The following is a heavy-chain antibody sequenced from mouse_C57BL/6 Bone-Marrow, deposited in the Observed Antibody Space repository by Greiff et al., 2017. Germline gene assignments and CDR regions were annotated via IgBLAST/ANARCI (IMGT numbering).Heavy chain of an antibody. CDR1: GFTFSDYG. CDR2: ISSGSSTI. V-gene: IGHV5-17*01. CDR3: ARRGYYGSSYEDYFDD. Sequence: EVQLVESGGGLVKPGGSLKLSCAASGFTFSDYGMHWVRQAPEKGLEWVAYISSGSSTIYYADTVKGRFPISRANAKNTLFLQMTSLRSEDTAMYYCARRGYYGSSYEDYFDDWGQGTTLTVSS. D-gene: IGHD1-1*01. J-gene: IGHJ2*01.